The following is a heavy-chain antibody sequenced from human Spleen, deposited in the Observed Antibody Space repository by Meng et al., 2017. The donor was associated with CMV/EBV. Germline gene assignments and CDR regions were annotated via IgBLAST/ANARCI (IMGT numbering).Heavy chain of an antibody. J-gene: IGHJ4*02. CDR2: IYWDDDN. CDR3: AQKRDAYNR. V-gene: IGHV2-5*02. D-gene: IGHD5-24*01. CDR1: GSSFSSSGVG. Sequence: NTLKESGPTLVKPNQTFSLTCIFSGSSFSSSGVGVGWIRQPQGKALEWLALIYWDDDNRYRPSLKSRLTITKDTSRNQVVLTMTNMDPVDTPTYYCAQKRDAYNRWGQGTLVTVSS.